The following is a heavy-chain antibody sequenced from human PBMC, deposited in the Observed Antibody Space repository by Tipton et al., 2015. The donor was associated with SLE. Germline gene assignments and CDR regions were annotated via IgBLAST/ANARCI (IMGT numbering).Heavy chain of an antibody. CDR2: IYSGGTT. CDR3: ARDRIAAAGYFDS. Sequence: SLRLSCAASGFTVSSNYMSWVRQAPGKGLEWVSVIYSGGTTYYADSVKGRFTISRDNSKNTLYLQMNSLRAEDTAVYYCARDRIAAAGYFDSWGQGTLVTVSS. V-gene: IGHV3-66*02. D-gene: IGHD6-13*01. CDR1: GFTVSSNY. J-gene: IGHJ4*02.